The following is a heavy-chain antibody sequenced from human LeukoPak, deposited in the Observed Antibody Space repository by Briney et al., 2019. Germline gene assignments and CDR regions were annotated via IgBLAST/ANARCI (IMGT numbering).Heavy chain of an antibody. Sequence: NPGGSLRLSCAASGFTFSDYYMSWIRQAPGKGLEWVSYISSSGSTIYYADSVKGRYTISRDNAKNSLYLQMNSLRAEDTAVYYCARGSSGLISAFDIWGQGTMVTVSS. D-gene: IGHD6-19*01. V-gene: IGHV3-11*01. CDR1: GFTFSDYY. CDR3: ARGSSGLISAFDI. CDR2: ISSSGSTI. J-gene: IGHJ3*02.